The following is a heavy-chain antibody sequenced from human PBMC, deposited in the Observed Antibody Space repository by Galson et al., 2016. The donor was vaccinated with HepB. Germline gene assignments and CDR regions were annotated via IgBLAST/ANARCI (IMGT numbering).Heavy chain of an antibody. D-gene: IGHD1-1*01. J-gene: IGHJ4*02. CDR1: GFSLSTSGVG. CDR3: SLRTLHAGHWTFDY. CDR2: IYWNDDK. V-gene: IGHV2-5*01. Sequence: PALVKPTQTLTLTCTFSGFSLSTSGVGVGWIRQPPGEALEWLALIYWNDDKRYSPSLKSSFSITKDTSKNQVVLTMTNMDPVDTATYYCSLRTLHAGHWTFDYWGQGTQVTVSS.